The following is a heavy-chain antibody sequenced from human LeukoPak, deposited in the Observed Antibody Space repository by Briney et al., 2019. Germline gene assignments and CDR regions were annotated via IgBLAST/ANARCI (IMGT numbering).Heavy chain of an antibody. CDR1: GGSISSYY. J-gene: IGHJ4*02. Sequence: SETLSLTCTVSGGSISSYYWSWIRQPPGKGLEWIGYIYYSGSTNYNPSLKSRVTLSVDTSKNQFSLKLSSVTAADTAVYYCARHSRLDKSSLSWADYWGQGTLVTVSS. CDR3: ARHSRLDKSSLSWADY. V-gene: IGHV4-59*08. D-gene: IGHD2-2*03. CDR2: IYYSGST.